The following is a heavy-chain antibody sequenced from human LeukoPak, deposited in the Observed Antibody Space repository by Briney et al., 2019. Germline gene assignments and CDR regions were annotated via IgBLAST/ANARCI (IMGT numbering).Heavy chain of an antibody. Sequence: ASVKVSCKASGYTFTGHFMHWVRQAPGQGLEWRGWINPNNGATNYAQNFQGRVTMTRDTSISTAYMELSRLRSDDTAVYYCARVNNYYDSSGDYLYYFDSWGQGTLVTVSS. CDR1: GYTFTGHF. D-gene: IGHD3-22*01. J-gene: IGHJ4*02. CDR2: INPNNGAT. CDR3: ARVNNYYDSSGDYLYYFDS. V-gene: IGHV1-2*02.